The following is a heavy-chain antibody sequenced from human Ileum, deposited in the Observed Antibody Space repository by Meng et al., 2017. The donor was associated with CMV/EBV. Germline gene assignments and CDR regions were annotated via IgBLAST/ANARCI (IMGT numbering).Heavy chain of an antibody. J-gene: IGHJ4*02. CDR1: GFSVSDNF. D-gene: IGHD2-21*02. V-gene: IGHV3-53*01. CDR2: IYTDGRT. CDR3: ARDPGGWRPENSY. Sequence: EVQLVESGGGLFQPGGALRLSCAASGFSVSDNFMSWVRQAPGKGLEWVSVIYTDGRTFYADSVNGRFTISRDTSKNTLYLEMNTLRADDTAVYYCARDPGGWRPENSYWGQGTLVTVSS.